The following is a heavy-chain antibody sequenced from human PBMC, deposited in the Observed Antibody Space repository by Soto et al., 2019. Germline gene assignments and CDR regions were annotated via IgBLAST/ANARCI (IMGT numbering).Heavy chain of an antibody. V-gene: IGHV1-18*01. CDR3: ARESSYYGESSAAASFQH. CDR1: GYSFTRYG. J-gene: IGHJ1*01. D-gene: IGHD3-22*01. Sequence: GAAVKVSCKASGYSFTRYGITWVRQAPGQGLEGMGCINAYNGNTNYGQKLQGIVSMTTDTSTSPDYMEIRSLSSDNTALYYCARESSYYGESSAAASFQHWGQGTLVTVSS. CDR2: INAYNGNT.